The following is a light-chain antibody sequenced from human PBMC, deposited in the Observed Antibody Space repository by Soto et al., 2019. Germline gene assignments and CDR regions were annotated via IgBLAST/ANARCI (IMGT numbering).Light chain of an antibody. CDR3: QQYNSYSLT. CDR1: QSISNW. CDR2: AAS. V-gene: IGKV1-5*01. J-gene: IGKJ1*01. Sequence: DIQLTQSPSALPASVGDRVTLTCMASQSISNWLAWYQQKPGQAPKLLIYAASNLYTGVPSRFSGSRSGTEFTLTISSLQPDDFATYYCQQYNSYSLTFGQGTKVDIK.